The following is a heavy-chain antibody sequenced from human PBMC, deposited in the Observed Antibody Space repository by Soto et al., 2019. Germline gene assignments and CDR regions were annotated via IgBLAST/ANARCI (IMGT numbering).Heavy chain of an antibody. CDR1: GGSISSYY. D-gene: IGHD3-3*01. J-gene: IGHJ6*02. Sequence: PSETLSLTCTVSGGSISSYYWSWIRQPPGKGLEWIGYIYYSGSTNYNPSLKSRVTISVDTSKNQFSLKLSSVTAADTAVYYCATLRFSEWRDGMDVWGQGTTVTVSS. CDR3: ATLRFSEWRDGMDV. V-gene: IGHV4-59*01. CDR2: IYYSGST.